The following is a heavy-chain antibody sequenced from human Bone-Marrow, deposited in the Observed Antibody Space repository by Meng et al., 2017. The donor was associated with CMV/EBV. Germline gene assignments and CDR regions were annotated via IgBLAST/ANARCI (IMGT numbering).Heavy chain of an antibody. CDR1: GGSISSSSYY. V-gene: IGHV4-39*07. J-gene: IGHJ4*02. CDR2: IYYSGST. Sequence: SETLTLTCTVSGGSISSSSYYWGWIRQPPGKGLEWIGSIYYSGSTYYNPSLKSRFTISVDASKNQFSLKLSSVTAADTAVYYCARGGQLANYWGQGTLVTISS. CDR3: ARGGQLANY. D-gene: IGHD6-13*01.